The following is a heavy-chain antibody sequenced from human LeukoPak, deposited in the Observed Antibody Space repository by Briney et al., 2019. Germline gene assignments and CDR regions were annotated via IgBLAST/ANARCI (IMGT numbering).Heavy chain of an antibody. J-gene: IGHJ4*02. CDR2: ISDTGGTT. Sequence: GGSLRLSCAASGFTFSNYGMSWVRQAPGKGLEWVSGISDTGGTTHYADSVKGRFTISRDNSKNTLYLQMNSLRAEDTAVYYCARVGEGAAKDWGQGTLVTVSS. CDR1: GFTFSNYG. CDR3: ARVGEGAAKD. V-gene: IGHV3-23*01. D-gene: IGHD1-26*01.